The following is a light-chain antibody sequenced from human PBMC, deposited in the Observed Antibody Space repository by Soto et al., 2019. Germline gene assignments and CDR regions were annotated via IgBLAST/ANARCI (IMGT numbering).Light chain of an antibody. J-gene: IGLJ1*01. CDR2: EDN. CDR3: QSFDTNTRV. CDR1: GGSIASNY. Sequence: NFMLTQPHSVSESPGKTVIISCTRSGGSIASNYVQWYQQRPDSAPTTVIYEDNQRPSGVPDRFSGSIDSSSTSASLTISGLKTEDEADYYCQSFDTNTRVFGTGTKVTVL. V-gene: IGLV6-57*04.